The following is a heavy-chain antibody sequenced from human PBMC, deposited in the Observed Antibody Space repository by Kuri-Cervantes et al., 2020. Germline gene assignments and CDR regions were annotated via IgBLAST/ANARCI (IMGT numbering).Heavy chain of an antibody. CDR3: ARDGTGSSWYPYYGMDV. CDR2: ISYDGTNI. CDR1: GFTFSTYG. V-gene: IGHV3-30*03. D-gene: IGHD6-13*01. Sequence: GESLKISCTASGFTFSTYGMHWVRQAPGKGLEWVAIISYDGTNIHYADSVKGRFTISRDNSKNTLYPQMNSLRDEDTAVYYCARDGTGSSWYPYYGMDVWGQGTMVTVSS. J-gene: IGHJ6*02.